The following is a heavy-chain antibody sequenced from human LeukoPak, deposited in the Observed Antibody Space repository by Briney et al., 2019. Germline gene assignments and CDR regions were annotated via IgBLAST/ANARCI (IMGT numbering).Heavy chain of an antibody. CDR2: ISAYNGNT. V-gene: IGHV1-18*01. D-gene: IGHD6-19*01. Sequence: ASVKVSCKASGGTFSSYAISWVRQAPGQGLEWMGWISAYNGNTNYAQKLQGRVTMTTDTSTSTAYMELRSLRSDDTAVYYCASSKRQWLVPDDYWGQGTLVTVSS. CDR3: ASSKRQWLVPDDY. CDR1: GGTFSSYA. J-gene: IGHJ4*02.